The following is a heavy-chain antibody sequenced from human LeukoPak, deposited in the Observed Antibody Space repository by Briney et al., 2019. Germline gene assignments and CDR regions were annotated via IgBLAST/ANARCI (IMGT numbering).Heavy chain of an antibody. V-gene: IGHV3-30*03. D-gene: IGHD3-10*01. CDR3: ARDLEILWFGELPGFDY. CDR2: ISYDGSNK. Sequence: GGTLRLSCAASGFTFSSHGMNWVRQAPGKGLEWVAVISYDGSNKYYADSVKGRFTISRDNSKNTLYLQMNSLRAEDTAVYYCARDLEILWFGELPGFDYWGQGTLVTVSS. J-gene: IGHJ4*02. CDR1: GFTFSSHG.